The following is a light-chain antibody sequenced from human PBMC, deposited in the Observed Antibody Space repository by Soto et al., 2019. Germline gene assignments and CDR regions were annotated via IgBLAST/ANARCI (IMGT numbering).Light chain of an antibody. CDR3: QQSYSTPIT. CDR2: QTS. J-gene: IGKJ5*01. Sequence: EIVLTQSPATLSSFPGDRVTLYCRASQYINTRLAWYQHRPGQAPRLLIYQTSIRAAGIPARFSASGSGTDFTLTISDVQPEDFATYYCQQSYSTPITFGQGTRLEIK. V-gene: IGKV3-11*01. CDR1: QYINTR.